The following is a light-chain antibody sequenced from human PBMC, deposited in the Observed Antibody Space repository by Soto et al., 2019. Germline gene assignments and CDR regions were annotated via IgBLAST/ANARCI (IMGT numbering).Light chain of an antibody. CDR1: SSNIGSNT. V-gene: IGLV1-44*01. J-gene: IGLJ2*01. CDR2: TIN. Sequence: QSVLTQPPSASGTPGQRVTVSCSGSSSNIGSNTVNWYQQLPGTAPKLLIYTINLRPSGVPDRFSGSKSGTSASLAISGLQSEDEADYYCAAWDDSLHGYVVFGGGTKLTVL. CDR3: AAWDDSLHGYVV.